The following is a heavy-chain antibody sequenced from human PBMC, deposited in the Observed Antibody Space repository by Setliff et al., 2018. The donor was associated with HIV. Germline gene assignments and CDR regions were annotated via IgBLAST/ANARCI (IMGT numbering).Heavy chain of an antibody. CDR2: IHHTGST. CDR1: DDSVSTFY. CDR3: APGEGVASTYYHD. J-gene: IGHJ4*01. V-gene: IGHV4-59*02. Sequence: PSETLSLTCTVSDDSVSTFYWNWIRQPPGKGLEWIGFIHHTGSTVSNPSLKSRVTILMDLSRNQLSLHLASVTTADTAVYFCAPGEGVASTYYHDWGQGTQVTV. D-gene: IGHD3-3*01.